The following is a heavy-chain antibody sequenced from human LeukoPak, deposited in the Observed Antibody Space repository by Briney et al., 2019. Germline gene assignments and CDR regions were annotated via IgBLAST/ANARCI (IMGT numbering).Heavy chain of an antibody. D-gene: IGHD1-7*01. CDR1: GFTFSSYG. V-gene: IGHV3-30*03. CDR2: ISYDGSNK. J-gene: IGHJ4*02. Sequence: PVGSLRLSCAASGFTFSSYGMHWVRQSPGKGLEWVALISYDGSNKDYADSVKGRFTISSDNSKNTLYLQMNSLRPEDTAVYYCARWRTGTIFDYWGQGTLAIVSS. CDR3: ARWRTGTIFDY.